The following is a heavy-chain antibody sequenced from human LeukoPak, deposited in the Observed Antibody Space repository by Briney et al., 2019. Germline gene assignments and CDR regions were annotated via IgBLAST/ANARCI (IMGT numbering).Heavy chain of an antibody. V-gene: IGHV4-59*01. CDR3: ARGIVSDYGDYFWFDP. J-gene: IGHJ5*02. D-gene: IGHD4-17*01. CDR2: IYYSGST. CDR1: GGSISSYY. Sequence: SETLSLTCTVSGGSISSYYWSWIRQPPGKGLEWIGYIYYSGSTNYNPSLKSRVTISVDTSKNQFSLKLSSVTAADTAVYYCARGIVSDYGDYFWFDPWGQGTLVIVSS.